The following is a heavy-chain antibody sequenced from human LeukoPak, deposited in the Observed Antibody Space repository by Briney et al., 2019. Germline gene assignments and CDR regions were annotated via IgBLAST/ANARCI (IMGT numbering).Heavy chain of an antibody. V-gene: IGHV4-61*10. J-gene: IGHJ5*02. D-gene: IGHD5-12*01. CDR2: IYYSGST. CDR1: GGSISSATYY. Sequence: SETLSLTCTVSGGSISSATYYWNWIRQPAGKGLEWIGRIYYSGSTNYNPSLKSRVTISVDTSKNQFSLKLSSVTAADTAVYYCARDQGGYAELGINWFDPWGQGTLVTVSS. CDR3: ARDQGGYAELGINWFDP.